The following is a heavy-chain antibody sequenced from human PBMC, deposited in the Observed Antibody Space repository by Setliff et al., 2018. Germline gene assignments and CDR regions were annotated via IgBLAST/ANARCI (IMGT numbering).Heavy chain of an antibody. D-gene: IGHD3-22*01. CDR1: GFGFSTAT. CDR2: ISGRSDYI. J-gene: IGHJ4*02. CDR3: AKDRYYDISAYASSGLDQ. Sequence: GGSLRLSCAASGFGFSTATMNWVRQTPGGRLEWVSSISGRSDYIRYTDSVKGRFAISRDNADNSLYLQMNSLRAEDMALYYCAKDRYYDISAYASSGLDQWGQGTQVTVSS. V-gene: IGHV3-21*04.